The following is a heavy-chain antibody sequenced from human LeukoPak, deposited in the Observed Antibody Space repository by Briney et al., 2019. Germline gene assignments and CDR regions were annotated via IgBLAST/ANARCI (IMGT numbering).Heavy chain of an antibody. D-gene: IGHD4-23*01. CDR3: AREEVNRVYFDY. V-gene: IGHV3-23*01. CDR1: GFTFSSYA. CDR2: ISGSGGST. J-gene: IGHJ4*02. Sequence: GGSLRLSCAASGFTFSSYAMSWVRQAPGKGLEWVSAISGSGGSTYYADSVKGRFTISRDNSKNTLYLQMNSLRAEDTALYYCAREEVNRVYFDYWGQGTLVTVSS.